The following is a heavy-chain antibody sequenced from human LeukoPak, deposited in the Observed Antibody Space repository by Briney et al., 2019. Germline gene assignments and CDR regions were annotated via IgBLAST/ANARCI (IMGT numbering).Heavy chain of an antibody. CDR2: IKQDGSET. V-gene: IGHV3-7*01. CDR1: GFTFSSYA. Sequence: TGRSLRLSCAASGFTFSSYAMHWVRQAPGKGLEWVANIKQDGSETYYVDSVKGRFTISRDNAKNSLYLQMNSLRAEDTAVYYCARLQYSFLYGSGSYGVDYWGQGTLVTVSS. CDR3: ARLQYSFLYGSGSYGVDY. J-gene: IGHJ4*02. D-gene: IGHD3-10*01.